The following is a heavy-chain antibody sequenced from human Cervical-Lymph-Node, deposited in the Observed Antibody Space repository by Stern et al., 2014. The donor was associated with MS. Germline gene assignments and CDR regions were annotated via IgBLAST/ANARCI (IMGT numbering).Heavy chain of an antibody. V-gene: IGHV5-51*01. CDR3: ARQRYYYGSGDGMDV. CDR2: IYPGDSDT. Sequence: VQLVESGAEVKKPGESLKISCKGSGYSFTSYWIGWVRQMPGKSLEWMGIIYPGDSDTRYSPSFQGQVTISADKSISTAYLQWSSLKASDTAMYYCARQRYYYGSGDGMDVWGQGTTVTVSS. CDR1: GYSFTSYW. D-gene: IGHD3-10*01. J-gene: IGHJ6*02.